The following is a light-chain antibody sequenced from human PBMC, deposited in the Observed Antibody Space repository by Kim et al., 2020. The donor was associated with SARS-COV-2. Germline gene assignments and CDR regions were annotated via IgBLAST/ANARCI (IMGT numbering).Light chain of an antibody. CDR1: SSDVGGYNL. CDR2: EVS. J-gene: IGLJ1*01. Sequence: QSALTPPASVSGSPGQSITISCTGTSSDVGGYNLVSWYQQHPGKAPKLMIYEVSKRPSGVSNRFSGSKSGNTASLTISGLQAEDEADYYCCSYAGSSTYVFGTGTKVTVL. CDR3: CSYAGSSTYV. V-gene: IGLV2-23*02.